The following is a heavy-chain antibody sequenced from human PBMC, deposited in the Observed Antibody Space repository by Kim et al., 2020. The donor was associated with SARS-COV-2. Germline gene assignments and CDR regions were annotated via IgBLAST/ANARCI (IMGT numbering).Heavy chain of an antibody. Sequence: GGSLRLSCAASGFTFTSYAMRWVRQALGKGLEWVSAISASGGSTNYADSVKGRFTISRDNSKNTLYLQMNSLRAEDTAVYYCAKVLRSTHYFDYWGQGTLVTVSS. V-gene: IGHV3-23*01. J-gene: IGHJ4*02. CDR1: GFTFTSYA. CDR2: ISASGGST. D-gene: IGHD2-2*01. CDR3: AKVLRSTHYFDY.